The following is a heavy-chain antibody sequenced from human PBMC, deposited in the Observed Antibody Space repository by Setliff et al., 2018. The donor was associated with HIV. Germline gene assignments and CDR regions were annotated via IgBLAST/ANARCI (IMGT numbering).Heavy chain of an antibody. J-gene: IGHJ4*02. Sequence: ASVKVYCKVSGYTLRELSIHWVRQPPGQGLEWMGGFDPEKGETIYAQKFQDRVTMTEDTSTDTTHMEVRGLRSEDTAIYYCATFYKLTGTTSFDFWGQGTLVTVSS. D-gene: IGHD1-7*01. V-gene: IGHV1-24*01. CDR1: GYTLRELS. CDR2: FDPEKGET. CDR3: ATFYKLTGTTSFDF.